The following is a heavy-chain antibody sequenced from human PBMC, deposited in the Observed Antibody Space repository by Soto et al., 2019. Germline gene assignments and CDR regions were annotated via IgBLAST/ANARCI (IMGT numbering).Heavy chain of an antibody. CDR2: INSDGSST. V-gene: IGHV3-74*01. J-gene: IGHJ4*02. Sequence: EVQLVESGGGLVQPGGSLRLSCAASGFTFSSYWMHWVRQAPGKGLVWVSRINSDGSSTSYADSVKGRFTISRDNAKNTRYLQMNSLRAEDTAVYYCVRTSLVVAAATREDYWGQGTLVTVS. D-gene: IGHD2-15*01. CDR1: GFTFSSYW. CDR3: VRTSLVVAAATREDY.